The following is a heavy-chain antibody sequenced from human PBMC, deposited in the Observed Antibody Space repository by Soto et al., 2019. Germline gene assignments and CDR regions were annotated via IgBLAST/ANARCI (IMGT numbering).Heavy chain of an antibody. J-gene: IGHJ4*01. Sequence: GESLRLACGASGFTFSSYAISWVRQAPAKGLWWVSAISGSGGSTYYPDSVKGRFTISRDKYNNTLYLQMNRLRDEDTAVYYCAKDIAFDYWGHGTLVPVSS. CDR1: GFTFSSYA. V-gene: IGHV3-23*01. CDR2: ISGSGGST. D-gene: IGHD2-15*01. CDR3: AKDIAFDY.